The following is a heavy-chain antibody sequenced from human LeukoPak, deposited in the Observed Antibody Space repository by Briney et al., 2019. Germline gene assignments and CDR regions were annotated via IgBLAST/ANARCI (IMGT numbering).Heavy chain of an antibody. V-gene: IGHV4-59*08. D-gene: IGHD5-18*01. J-gene: IGHJ5*02. CDR3: ARHVGYGNNWFDP. CDR2: IYYSGST. CDR1: GGSISSYY. Sequence: PSETLSLTCTVSGGSISSYYWSWIRQPPGKGLEWTGYIYYSGSTNYNPSLKSRVTISVDTSKNQFSLKLRSVTAADTAVYYCARHVGYGNNWFDPWGQGTLVTVSS.